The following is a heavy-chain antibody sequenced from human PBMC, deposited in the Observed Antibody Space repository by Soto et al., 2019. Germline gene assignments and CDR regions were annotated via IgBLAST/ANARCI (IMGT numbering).Heavy chain of an antibody. CDR2: VYDGGST. CDR3: ARGWSSSWPY. D-gene: IGHD6-13*01. V-gene: IGHV4-59*03. Sequence: SSETLSLTCIVSAGSISGYFWSWIRQPPGKGLEWIAFVYDGGSTNYNPSLKSRVTVSVDTSNNQFSLKLISVTAADTAVYYCARGWSSSWPYWGQGTLVTVSS. CDR1: AGSISGYF. J-gene: IGHJ4*02.